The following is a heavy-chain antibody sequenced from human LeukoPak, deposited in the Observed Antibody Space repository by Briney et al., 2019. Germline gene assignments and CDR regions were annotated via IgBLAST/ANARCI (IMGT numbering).Heavy chain of an antibody. Sequence: ASVKVSCKASGYTFTGYSMHWVRQAPGQGLEWMGWISPNSGGTNYAQKFQGRVTMTRDTSISTAYMELSRLRSDDTAVYYCARDMGSGYPSGYFDYWGQGTLVTVSS. V-gene: IGHV1-2*02. D-gene: IGHD5-12*01. CDR3: ARDMGSGYPSGYFDY. J-gene: IGHJ4*02. CDR2: ISPNSGGT. CDR1: GYTFTGYS.